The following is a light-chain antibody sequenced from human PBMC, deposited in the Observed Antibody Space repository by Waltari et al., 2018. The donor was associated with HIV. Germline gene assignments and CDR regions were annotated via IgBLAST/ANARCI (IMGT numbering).Light chain of an antibody. V-gene: IGKV1-5*03. Sequence: IQMTQSPSTLSASIGDRITITCRPSQTINNLLAWYQQKPGKAPKLLIYKASNVERGVPSRFSGSGSVTEFTLTINSLQPDDFATYCQQYDSHSPEIFTFGPGTKVDLK. CDR2: KAS. J-gene: IGKJ3*01. CDR1: QTINNL. CDR3: QQYDSHSPEIFT.